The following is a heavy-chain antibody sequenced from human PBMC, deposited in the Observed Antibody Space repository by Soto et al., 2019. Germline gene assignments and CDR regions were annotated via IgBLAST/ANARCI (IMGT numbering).Heavy chain of an antibody. J-gene: IGHJ5*02. Sequence: SETLSLTCTVSGGSISSSNYYWGWIRQPPGKGLEWIGSIYYSGSTYYNPSLKSRVTISVDTSKNQFSLKLSSVTSLTSEDTAVYYCGRDQSGTGYYVDWFDPWGQGTLVTVSS. CDR2: IYYSGST. CDR3: GRDQSGTGYYVDWFDP. CDR1: GGSISSSNYY. V-gene: IGHV4-39*02. D-gene: IGHD3-10*02.